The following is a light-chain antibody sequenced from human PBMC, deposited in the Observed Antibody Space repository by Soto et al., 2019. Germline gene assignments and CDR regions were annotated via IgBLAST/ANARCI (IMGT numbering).Light chain of an antibody. V-gene: IGLV2-8*01. Sequence: QSVLTQPPSASGSPGQSVTISCTGTSCDVGGYNYVSWYQQHPGKAPKLMIYEVSKRPSGVPDRFSGSKSGNTASLTVSGLQAEDEADYYCSSYAGSNNNYVFGTGTKLTVL. CDR1: SCDVGGYNY. CDR3: SSYAGSNNNYV. CDR2: EVS. J-gene: IGLJ1*01.